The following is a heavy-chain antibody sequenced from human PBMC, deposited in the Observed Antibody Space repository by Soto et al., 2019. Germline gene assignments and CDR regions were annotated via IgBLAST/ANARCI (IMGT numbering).Heavy chain of an antibody. CDR3: ARPLGASAPGYYYYGMDV. CDR2: IDPSDSYT. CDR1: GYSFTSYW. Sequence: PGESLRISWKGSGYSFTSYWISWVRQMPGKGLEWMGRIDPSDSYTNYSPSFQGHVTISADKSISTAYLQWSSLKASDTAMYYCARPLGASAPGYYYYGMDVWGQGTTVTVSS. J-gene: IGHJ6*02. D-gene: IGHD1-26*01. V-gene: IGHV5-10-1*01.